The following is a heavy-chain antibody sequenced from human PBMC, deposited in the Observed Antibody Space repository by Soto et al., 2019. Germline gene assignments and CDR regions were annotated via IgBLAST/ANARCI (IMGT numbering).Heavy chain of an antibody. Sequence: ASVKVSCKASGGTFSSYAISWVRQAPGQGLEWMGGIIPIFGTANYAQKFQGRVTITADKSTSTAYMELSSLRSEDTAVYYCASPLSPGWRQLAHDYYYYYGMDVWGQGTTVTVSS. V-gene: IGHV1-69*06. J-gene: IGHJ6*02. D-gene: IGHD6-13*01. CDR1: GGTFSSYA. CDR3: ASPLSPGWRQLAHDYYYYYGMDV. CDR2: IIPIFGTA.